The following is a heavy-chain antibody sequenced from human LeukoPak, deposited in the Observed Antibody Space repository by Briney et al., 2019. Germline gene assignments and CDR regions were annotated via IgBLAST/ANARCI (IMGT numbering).Heavy chain of an antibody. J-gene: IGHJ4*02. Sequence: SGTLSLTCAVSGDSISSNNWWSWVRQPPGRGLEWLGQIYHSGGTMYNPSLESRVTISVDTSKNQFSLRLSSVTAADTAVYYCARGQKYRSGYTVTELGSGYFDYWGQGTLVTVSS. CDR2: IYHSGGT. CDR3: ARGQKYRSGYTVTELGSGYFDY. D-gene: IGHD5-18*01. V-gene: IGHV4-4*02. CDR1: GDSISSNNW.